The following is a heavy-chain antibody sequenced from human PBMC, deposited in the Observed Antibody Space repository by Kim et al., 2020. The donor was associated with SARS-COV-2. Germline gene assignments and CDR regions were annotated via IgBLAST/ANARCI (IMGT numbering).Heavy chain of an antibody. CDR3: ARDRGHYYDSSGGYAFDI. Sequence: ASVKVSCKASGYTFTSYYMHWVRQAPGQGLEWMGIINPSGGSTSYAQKFQGRVTMTRDTSTSTVYMELSSLRSEDTAVYYCARDRGHYYDSSGGYAFDIWGQGTMVTVSS. CDR2: INPSGGST. D-gene: IGHD3-22*01. CDR1: GYTFTSYY. J-gene: IGHJ3*02. V-gene: IGHV1-46*01.